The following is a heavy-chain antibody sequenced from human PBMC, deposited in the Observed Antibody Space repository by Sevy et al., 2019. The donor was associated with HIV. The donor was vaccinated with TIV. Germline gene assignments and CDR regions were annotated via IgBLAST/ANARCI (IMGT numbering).Heavy chain of an antibody. D-gene: IGHD3-22*01. CDR1: GFIFSNYA. CDR2: ISADGGVK. CDR3: ARENYYDSTSLGSFDV. J-gene: IGHJ3*01. V-gene: IGHV3-30-3*01. Sequence: GGSLRLSCAASGFIFSNYAMTWVRQAPGRGLEWVAIISADGGVKYYADSVKGRFTISRDNSDNTLSLQMNSLRTEESALYYCARENYYDSTSLGSFDVWGPGTMVTVSS.